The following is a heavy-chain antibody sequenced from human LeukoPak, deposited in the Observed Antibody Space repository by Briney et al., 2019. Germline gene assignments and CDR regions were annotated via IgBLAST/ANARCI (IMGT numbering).Heavy chain of an antibody. V-gene: IGHV4-38-2*01. Sequence: SETLSLTCAVSGYSISSGYYWGWVRQPPGKGLEWIGSIYHSGSTYYNPSLKSRVTISVDTSKNQFSLKLSSVTAADTAVYYCARERLTYYYDSSGFWDYMDVWGKGTTVTVSS. CDR1: GYSISSGYY. CDR2: IYHSGST. J-gene: IGHJ6*03. CDR3: ARERLTYYYDSSGFWDYMDV. D-gene: IGHD3-22*01.